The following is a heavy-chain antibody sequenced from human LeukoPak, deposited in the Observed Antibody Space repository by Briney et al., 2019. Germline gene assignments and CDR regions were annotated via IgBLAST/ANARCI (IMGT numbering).Heavy chain of an antibody. CDR2: IYHSGST. V-gene: IGHV4-38-2*02. CDR3: ARPYYYDSRIDP. J-gene: IGHJ5*02. Sequence: PSETLSLTCTVSGYSISSGYYWGWTRQPPGKGLEWIGSIYHSGSTYYNPSLKSRVTMSADTSKNQLSLKLSSVTAADTAVYYCARPYYYDSRIDPWGQGILVTVSS. D-gene: IGHD3-22*01. CDR1: GYSISSGYY.